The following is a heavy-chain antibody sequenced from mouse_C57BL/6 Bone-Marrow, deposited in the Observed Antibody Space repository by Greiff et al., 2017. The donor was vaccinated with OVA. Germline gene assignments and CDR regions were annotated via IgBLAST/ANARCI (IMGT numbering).Heavy chain of an antibody. J-gene: IGHJ3*01. D-gene: IGHD2-1*01. CDR2: IWGVGST. V-gene: IGHV2-6*01. CDR1: GFSLTSYG. CDR3: ASEDFYGNSFAY. Sequence: VKLQESGPGLVAPSQSLSITCTVSGFSLTSYGVDWVRQSPGKGLEWLGVIWGVGSTNYNSALKSRLSISKDNSKSQVFLKMNSLQTDDTAMYYCASEDFYGNSFAYWGQGTLVTVSA.